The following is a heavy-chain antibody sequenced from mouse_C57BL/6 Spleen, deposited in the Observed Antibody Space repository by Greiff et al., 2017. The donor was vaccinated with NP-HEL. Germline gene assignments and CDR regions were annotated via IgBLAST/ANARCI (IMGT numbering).Heavy chain of an antibody. CDR2: ISYDGSN. J-gene: IGHJ2*01. V-gene: IGHV3-6*01. CDR3: ARDRRLRGYYFDY. Sequence: EVQLVESGPGLVKPSQSLSLTCSVTGYSITSGYYWNWIRQFPGNKLEWMGYISYDGSNNYNPSLKNRISITRDTSKNQFFLKLNSVTTEDTATYYCARDRRLRGYYFDYWGQGTTLTVSS. D-gene: IGHD2-4*01. CDR1: GYSITSGYY.